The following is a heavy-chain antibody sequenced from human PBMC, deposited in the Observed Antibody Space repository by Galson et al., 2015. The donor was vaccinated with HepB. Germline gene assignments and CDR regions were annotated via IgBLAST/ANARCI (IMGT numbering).Heavy chain of an antibody. CDR2: IYSGGST. V-gene: IGHV3-66*01. D-gene: IGHD3-16*02. Sequence: SLRLSCAASGFTVSSNYMSWVRQAPGKGLEWVSVIYSGGSTYYADSVKGRFTISRDNSENTLYLQMNSLRAEDTAVYYCARDGDVWGSYRLGWGQGTLVTVSS. CDR1: GFTVSSNY. J-gene: IGHJ4*02. CDR3: ARDGDVWGSYRLG.